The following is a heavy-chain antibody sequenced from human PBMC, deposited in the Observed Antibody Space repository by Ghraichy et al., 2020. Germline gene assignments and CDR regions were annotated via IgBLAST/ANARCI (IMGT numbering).Heavy chain of an antibody. CDR2: IDHSGST. CDR3: ATRVEARPY. Sequence: ETLSLTCTVSGGSISSADWWTWVRQPPGRGLEWIGDIDHSGSTNYNSSLKSRVTISGDRSKNQFSLTVSSVTAADTALYYCATRVEARPYWGQGALVTVSS. J-gene: IGHJ4*02. V-gene: IGHV4-4*02. D-gene: IGHD6-6*01. CDR1: GGSISSADW.